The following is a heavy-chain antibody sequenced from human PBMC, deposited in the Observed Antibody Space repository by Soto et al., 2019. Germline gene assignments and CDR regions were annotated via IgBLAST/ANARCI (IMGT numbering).Heavy chain of an antibody. CDR2: MNAGVGNT. D-gene: IGHD5-18*01. J-gene: IGHJ4*02. V-gene: IGHV1-3*01. CDR3: ARDTGYSFGSLKD. Sequence: HVNLVQSGADVKKPGASVTISCKASGYTFTDYALHWVRQAPGQRLEGMGWMNAGVGNTLYSQKFQGRITITRDTPASTAYMELNSLKSEDTAIYYCARDTGYSFGSLKDWGPGTVVTVSS. CDR1: GYTFTDYA.